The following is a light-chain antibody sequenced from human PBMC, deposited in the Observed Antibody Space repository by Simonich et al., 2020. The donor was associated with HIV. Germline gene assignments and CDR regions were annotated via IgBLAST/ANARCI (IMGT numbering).Light chain of an antibody. V-gene: IGKV2-28*01. CDR1: QSLLHSNGYTY. Sequence: DIVMPQSPLSLPVTPGEPASISCRSSQSLLHSNGYTYLDWYLQKPGQSPQLLIYLGSQRASGVPDRFSGSGSGTDFTLKISRVEAEDVGVYYCMQALQTPPTFGQGTKLEIK. CDR2: LGS. CDR3: MQALQTPPT. J-gene: IGKJ2*01.